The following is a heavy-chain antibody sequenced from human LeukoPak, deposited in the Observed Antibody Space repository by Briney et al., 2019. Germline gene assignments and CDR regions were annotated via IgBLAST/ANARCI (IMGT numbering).Heavy chain of an antibody. Sequence: GGSLRLSCAGSGFTFSNYGMSWVRQAPGKGLEWVSYISSGGSTIYYADSVKGRFTISRDNAKNSLYLQMNSLRAEDTAVYYCARDTYYYDSSGYYYPGGSDCWGQGTLVTVSS. CDR1: GFTFSNYG. J-gene: IGHJ4*02. CDR2: ISSGGSTI. V-gene: IGHV3-48*04. D-gene: IGHD3-22*01. CDR3: ARDTYYYDSSGYYYPGGSDC.